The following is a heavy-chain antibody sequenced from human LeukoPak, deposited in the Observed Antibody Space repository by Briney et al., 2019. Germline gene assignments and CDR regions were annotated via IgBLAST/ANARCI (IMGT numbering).Heavy chain of an antibody. CDR3: ARVWRNNWFDP. Sequence: ASVKVSCKASGYTFTSYGISWVRQAPGQGLEWMGWISAYNGNTNYAQKLQGRATMTTDTSTSTVYMELSSLRSEDTAVYYCARVWRNNWFDPWGQGTLVTVSS. D-gene: IGHD2-21*01. CDR1: GYTFTSYG. J-gene: IGHJ5*02. V-gene: IGHV1-18*01. CDR2: ISAYNGNT.